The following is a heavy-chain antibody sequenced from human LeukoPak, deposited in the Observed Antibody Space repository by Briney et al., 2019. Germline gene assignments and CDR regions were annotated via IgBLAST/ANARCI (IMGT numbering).Heavy chain of an antibody. J-gene: IGHJ3*02. CDR3: ARAATLLVWLGELSHAFDI. Sequence: GGSLRLSCAASGFNFSAYWMYWVRQAPGKGLVWVSRINGDGSRTTYADSEKGRFTISRDNAKNTLYLQMNSLRAEDTAVYYCARAATLLVWLGELSHAFDIWGQGTMVTVSS. CDR2: INGDGSRT. D-gene: IGHD3-10*01. CDR1: GFNFSAYW. V-gene: IGHV3-74*01.